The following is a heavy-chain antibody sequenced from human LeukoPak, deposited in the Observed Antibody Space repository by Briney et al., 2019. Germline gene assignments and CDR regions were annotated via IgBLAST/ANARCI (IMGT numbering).Heavy chain of an antibody. CDR3: ARGMVKVRGVITRDYYYGMDV. J-gene: IGHJ6*02. Sequence: GGSLRLSCAASGFTFSSYEMNWVRQAPGKGLEWVSYISSSGSTIYYADSVKGRFTISRDNAKNSLYLQMNSLRAEDTAVYYCARGMVKVRGVITRDYYYGMDVWGQGTTVTVSS. D-gene: IGHD3-10*01. CDR1: GFTFSSYE. CDR2: ISSSGSTI. V-gene: IGHV3-48*03.